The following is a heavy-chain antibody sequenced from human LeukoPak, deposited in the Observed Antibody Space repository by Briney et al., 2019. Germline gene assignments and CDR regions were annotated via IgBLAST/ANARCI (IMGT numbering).Heavy chain of an antibody. D-gene: IGHD3-3*01. Sequence: ASVKVSCKASGYTFTIYGIGWVRQAPGQGLEWMGWITAYNGDTNYSQKLQGRVTMTTDTSTSTAYMELRSLRSDDTAVYYCARDSYDFWSGYYLDYWGQGTLVTVSS. CDR3: ARDSYDFWSGYYLDY. V-gene: IGHV1-18*01. CDR1: GYTFTIYG. CDR2: ITAYNGDT. J-gene: IGHJ4*02.